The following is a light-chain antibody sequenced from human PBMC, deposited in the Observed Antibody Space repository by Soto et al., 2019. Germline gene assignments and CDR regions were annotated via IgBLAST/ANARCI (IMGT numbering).Light chain of an antibody. CDR3: HQIFSAPFT. CDR2: GAS. CDR1: QTIKKY. Sequence: IQMTQSPSSLSATVGDRVTVTCRASQTIKKYLNWYQCKPGKAPKLLIYGASNLQRGVPSRFSGSGSGTDFTRTISRLETEDFATYYCHQIFSAPFTFGQGTGLE. V-gene: IGKV1-39*01. J-gene: IGKJ2*01.